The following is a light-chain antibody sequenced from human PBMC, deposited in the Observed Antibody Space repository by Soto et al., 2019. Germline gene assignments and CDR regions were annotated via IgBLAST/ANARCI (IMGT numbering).Light chain of an antibody. Sequence: QSVLAQPPSASGTPGQTVTISCSGGSSNIKTNGVSWYQQVPGAAPKLLIYSNSQRPSGAPDRFSGSKSGTSASLAISGLQSEDEATYHYSTWDDSLNGLIFGGVTKLTVL. CDR3: STWDDSLNGLI. V-gene: IGLV1-44*01. J-gene: IGLJ2*01. CDR1: SSNIKTNG. CDR2: SNS.